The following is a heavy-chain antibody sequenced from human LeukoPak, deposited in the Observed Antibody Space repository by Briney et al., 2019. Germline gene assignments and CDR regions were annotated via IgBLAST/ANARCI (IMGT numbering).Heavy chain of an antibody. CDR3: ARYDYGATFDL. D-gene: IGHD4-17*01. CDR1: GVSIGSSHSY. Sequence: SETLSLTCTVSGVSIGSSHSYWSWIRQPVGKGLEYIGRIYSNGQTNYNPSLKSRVTLSVATSKNRFSLKLTSVTAADTALYYCARYDYGATFDLWGQGTLVTVAS. J-gene: IGHJ4*02. CDR2: IYSNGQT. V-gene: IGHV4-61*02.